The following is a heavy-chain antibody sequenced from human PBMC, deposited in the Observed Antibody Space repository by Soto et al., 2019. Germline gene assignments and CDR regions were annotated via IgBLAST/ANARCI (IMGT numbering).Heavy chain of an antibody. J-gene: IGHJ5*02. CDR3: ARDDFTNWFDP. CDR1: CGSVSSGSYY. Sequence: SETLSLTCTVSCGSVSSGSYYWSWIRQPPGKGLEWIGYIYYSGSTNYNPSLKSRVTISVDTSKNQFSLKLSSVTAADTAVYYCARDDFTNWFDPWGQGTLVTVSS. V-gene: IGHV4-61*01. CDR2: IYYSGST. D-gene: IGHD2-21*02.